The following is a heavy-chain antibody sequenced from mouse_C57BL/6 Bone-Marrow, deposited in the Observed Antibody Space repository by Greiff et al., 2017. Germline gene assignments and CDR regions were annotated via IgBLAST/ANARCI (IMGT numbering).Heavy chain of an antibody. V-gene: IGHV1-81*01. Sequence: VKLMESGAELARPGASVKLSCKASGYTFTSYGISWVKQRTGQGLEWIGEIYPRSGNTYYNEKFKGKATLTADKSSSTAYMELRSLTSEDSAVYFCARGGMNRTDDYWGQGTTLTVSS. CDR2: IYPRSGNT. CDR3: ARGGMNRTDDY. J-gene: IGHJ2*01. CDR1: GYTFTSYG.